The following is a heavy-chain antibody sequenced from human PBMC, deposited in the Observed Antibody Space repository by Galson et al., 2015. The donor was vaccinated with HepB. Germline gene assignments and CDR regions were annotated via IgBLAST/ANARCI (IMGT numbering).Heavy chain of an antibody. CDR1: GGSITSGDFP. Sequence: TLSLTCEVSGGSITSGDFPWSWIRQLPGKGLQWIGYIYLSGSTSYNPSLRSRLTISVDKSTNQISLALRSVTAADTAVYYCARGRDVLDVWGKGTSVLVSS. V-gene: IGHV4-30-2*01. J-gene: IGHJ6*04. CDR3: ARGRDVLDV. CDR2: IYLSGST. D-gene: IGHD5-24*01.